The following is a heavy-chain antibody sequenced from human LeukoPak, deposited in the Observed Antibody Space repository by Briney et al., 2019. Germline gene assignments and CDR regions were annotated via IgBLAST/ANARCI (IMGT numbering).Heavy chain of an antibody. CDR3: ARDRSSTTAPPNAFDI. V-gene: IGHV3-21*01. CDR2: ISSSSSYI. Sequence: KPGGSLRLSCAASGFTFSSYSMNWVRQAPGKGLEWVSSISSSSSYIYYADSVEGRFTISRDNAKNSLYLQMNSLRAEDTAVYYCARDRSSTTAPPNAFDIWGQGTMVTVSS. D-gene: IGHD2-2*01. CDR1: GFTFSSYS. J-gene: IGHJ3*02.